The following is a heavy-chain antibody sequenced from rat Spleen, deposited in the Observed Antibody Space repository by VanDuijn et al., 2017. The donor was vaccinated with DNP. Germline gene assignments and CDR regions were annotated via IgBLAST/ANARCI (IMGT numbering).Heavy chain of an antibody. CDR3: ARSRLPGYYPFAC. Sequence: EVQLVESGGGLVQPGRSMKLSCAASGFTLSSFPMAWVRQTPTKGLEWVATISYDGSSTYYPDSVKGRFTISRDNAKSTLYLQMNSLKSEDTATYYCARSRLPGYYPFACWGQGTLVTVSS. D-gene: IGHD1-4*01. J-gene: IGHJ3*01. CDR2: ISYDGSST. V-gene: IGHV5-46*01. CDR1: GFTLSSFP.